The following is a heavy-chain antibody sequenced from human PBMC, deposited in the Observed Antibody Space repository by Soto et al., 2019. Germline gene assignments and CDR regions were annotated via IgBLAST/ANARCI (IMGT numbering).Heavy chain of an antibody. D-gene: IGHD2-15*01. CDR2: ISAYNGNT. V-gene: IGHV1-18*01. CDR1: GYTFTSYG. Sequence: GQLVQSGAEVKKPGASVKVSCKASGYTFTSYGISSVRQAPGQVLEWMGWISAYNGNTNYAQKRQGRITMATDTSTSTAYMELRSLRSDDTAVYYCARVVGVAAGYYYYYYMDVWGKGTTVTVSS. CDR3: ARVVGVAAGYYYYYYMDV. J-gene: IGHJ6*03.